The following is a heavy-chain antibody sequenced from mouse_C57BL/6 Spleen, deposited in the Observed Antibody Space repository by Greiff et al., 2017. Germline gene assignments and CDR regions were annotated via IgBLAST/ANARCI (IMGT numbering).Heavy chain of an antibody. J-gene: IGHJ2*01. CDR1: GYTFTTYP. CDR2: FHPYNDDT. CDR3: ARGHYGSSYFDY. Sequence: QVQLKESGAELVKPGASVKMSCKASGYTFTTYPIEWMKQNHGKSLEWIGNFHPYNDDTKYNEKFKGKATLTVEKSSSTVYLELSRLTSDDSAVYYCARGHYGSSYFDYWGQGTTLTVSS. D-gene: IGHD1-1*01. V-gene: IGHV1-47*01.